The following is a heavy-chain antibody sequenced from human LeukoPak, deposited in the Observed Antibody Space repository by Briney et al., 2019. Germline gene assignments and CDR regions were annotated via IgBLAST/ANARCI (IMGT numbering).Heavy chain of an antibody. D-gene: IGHD3-22*01. CDR2: INAGNGNT. CDR1: GGTFSSYA. CDR3: ARVMYYYDSMSSPDDAFDI. Sequence: ASVKVSCKASGGTFSSYAMHWVRQAPGQRLEWMGWINAGNGNTKYSQKFQGRVTITRDTSASTAYMELSSLRSEDTAVYYCARVMYYYDSMSSPDDAFDIWGQGTMVTVSS. J-gene: IGHJ3*02. V-gene: IGHV1-3*01.